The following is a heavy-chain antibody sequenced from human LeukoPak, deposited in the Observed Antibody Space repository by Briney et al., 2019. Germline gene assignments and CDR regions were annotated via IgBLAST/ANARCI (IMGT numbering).Heavy chain of an antibody. CDR1: GFIVSQNY. D-gene: IGHD5-12*01. CDR3: ARGDIVATPDY. J-gene: IGHJ4*02. CDR2: IFRGDDT. Sequence: GGSLRLSCAASGFIVSQNYMSWVRQAPGKGLEWVSVIFRGDDTNYVDSVKGRFTIFRDNSKNTLYLQMNSLRAEDTAVYYCARGDIVATPDYWGQGTLVTVSS. V-gene: IGHV3-66*01.